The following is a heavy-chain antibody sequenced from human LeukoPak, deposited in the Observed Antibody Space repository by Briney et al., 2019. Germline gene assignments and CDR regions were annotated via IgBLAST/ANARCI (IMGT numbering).Heavy chain of an antibody. Sequence: GGSLRLSCAASGFTFSNYWIHWVRQAPGKGLVWVSRINSDGSSTSYADSVKGRFTISRDNARNSLYLQMNSLRAEDTALYYCVGGDAFDIWGQGTMVTVSS. J-gene: IGHJ3*02. V-gene: IGHV3-74*01. CDR3: VGGDAFDI. CDR2: INSDGSST. D-gene: IGHD4-23*01. CDR1: GFTFSNYW.